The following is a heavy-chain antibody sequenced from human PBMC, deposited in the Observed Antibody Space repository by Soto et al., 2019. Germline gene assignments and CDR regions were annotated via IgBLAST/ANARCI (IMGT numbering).Heavy chain of an antibody. CDR3: ACIFSGGYGYGFYYYGMDV. D-gene: IGHD5-18*01. Sequence: SETLSLTCTVSGGSISSGGYYWSWIRQHPGTGLEWIGYIYYSGSTNYNPSLKIRVTISVDTSKNQFSLKLSSVTAADTAVYYCACIFSGGYGYGFYYYGMDVWGQGTTVTVSS. J-gene: IGHJ6*02. V-gene: IGHV4-61*08. CDR1: GGSISSGGYY. CDR2: IYYSGST.